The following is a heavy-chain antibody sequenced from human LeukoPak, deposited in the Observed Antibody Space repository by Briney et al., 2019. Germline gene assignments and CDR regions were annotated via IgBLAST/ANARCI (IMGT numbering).Heavy chain of an antibody. CDR2: INQDGIEK. V-gene: IGHV3-7*01. D-gene: IGHD3-10*01. Sequence: GGSLRLSCAASGFTFDDYGMSWVRQAPGKGLEWVANINQDGIEKYYVDSVKGRVITSRDNAKNSLYLQMNSLGAEDTAVYYCVRAHLVRGVIRNYYYGMDVWGKGTTVTVSS. J-gene: IGHJ6*04. CDR1: GFTFDDYG. CDR3: VRAHLVRGVIRNYYYGMDV.